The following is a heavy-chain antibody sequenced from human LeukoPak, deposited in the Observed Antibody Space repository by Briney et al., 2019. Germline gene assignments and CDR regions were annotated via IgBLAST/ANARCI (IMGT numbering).Heavy chain of an antibody. Sequence: ASVKVSCKASGYTFTSNYIHWVRQAPGQGLEWMGRINPNSGGTNYAQKFQGRVTMTGDTSISTAYMELRRLRSDDTAVYYCARDFERPDYWGQGTLVTVSS. J-gene: IGHJ4*02. CDR2: INPNSGGT. CDR3: ARDFERPDY. CDR1: GYTFTSNY. V-gene: IGHV1-2*06.